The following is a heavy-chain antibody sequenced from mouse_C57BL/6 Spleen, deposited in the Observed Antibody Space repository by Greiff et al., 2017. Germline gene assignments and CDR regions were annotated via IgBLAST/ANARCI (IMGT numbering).Heavy chain of an antibody. CDR3: ERRSTGAMDY. D-gene: IGHD5-1*01. Sequence: EVMLVQSGAGLVKPGASLKLSCAASGFTFSDYGMHWVRQAPEQGLEWVAYISSGSSTIYYADTVKGRFTLSRDNASHTLFLQMTSLRSEDTDIYYCERRSTGAMDYWGQGTSVTVSS. CDR2: ISSGSSTI. J-gene: IGHJ4*01. CDR1: GFTFSDYG. V-gene: IGHV5-17*01.